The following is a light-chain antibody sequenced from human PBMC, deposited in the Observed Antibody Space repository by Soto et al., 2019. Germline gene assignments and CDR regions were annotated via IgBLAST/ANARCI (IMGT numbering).Light chain of an antibody. CDR1: QSISSN. CDR3: QQSYSTPYI. Sequence: DIQMTQSPSSLSASVGDRVTITCRASQSISSNLNWYQQKPGKAPKLLIYAASSLQSGVPSRFMGSGSGTDFTLTISSLQPEDFANFYCQQSYSTPYIFGHGTKVDIK. V-gene: IGKV1-39*01. J-gene: IGKJ3*01. CDR2: AAS.